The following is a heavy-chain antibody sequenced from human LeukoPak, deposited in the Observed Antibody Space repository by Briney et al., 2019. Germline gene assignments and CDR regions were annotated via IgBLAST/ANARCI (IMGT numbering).Heavy chain of an antibody. CDR1: GGSVSSGSYY. CDR3: ARIGGDDKLRYFDWFQPRGMDV. V-gene: IGHV4-61*01. CDR2: IYYSGST. Sequence: SETLSLTCTVSGGSVSSGSYYWSWIRQPPGKGLEWIGYIYYSGSTNYNPSLKSRVTISVDTSKNQFSLKLSSVTAADTAVYYCARIGGDDKLRYFDWFQPRGMDVWGQGTTVTVSS. D-gene: IGHD3-9*01. J-gene: IGHJ6*02.